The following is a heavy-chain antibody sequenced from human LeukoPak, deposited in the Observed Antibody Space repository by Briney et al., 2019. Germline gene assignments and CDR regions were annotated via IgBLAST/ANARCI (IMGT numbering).Heavy chain of an antibody. Sequence: GGSLRLSCAASGFTFSSYGMHWVRQAPGKGLEWVAVIWYDGSNKYNADSVKGRFTISRDNSNNTLYLHMNSLRAEDTAVYYCARSPVTGLWLPRMYYFDYWGQGTLVTVSS. V-gene: IGHV3-33*01. CDR3: ARSPVTGLWLPRMYYFDY. CDR2: IWYDGSNK. CDR1: GFTFSSYG. D-gene: IGHD2-21*01. J-gene: IGHJ4*02.